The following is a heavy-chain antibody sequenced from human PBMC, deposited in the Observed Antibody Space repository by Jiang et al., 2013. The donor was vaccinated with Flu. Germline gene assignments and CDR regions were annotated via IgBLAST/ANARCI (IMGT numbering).Heavy chain of an antibody. CDR3: ARYTSAWYLDY. J-gene: IGHJ4*02. CDR1: GTVSLATVLL. Sequence: SQTLSLTVVPSPGTVSLATVLLGTGSRQSPSRGLEWLGRTYYRSKWYSDFAASVRSRIIINADTSKNQFSLQLNSVTPEDTAVYYCARYTSAWYLDYWGQGTLVTVSS. CDR2: TYYRSKWYS. D-gene: IGHD6-19*01. V-gene: IGHV6-1*01.